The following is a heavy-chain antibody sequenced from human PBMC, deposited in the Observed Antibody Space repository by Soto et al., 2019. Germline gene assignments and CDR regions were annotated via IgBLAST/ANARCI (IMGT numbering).Heavy chain of an antibody. CDR3: VRRARTATTNWGAFDV. J-gene: IGHJ3*01. Sequence: EVQLLESGGGLVQPGGSLRLSCAASGFTFNTYVMNWVRQAPGKGLEWVSTISYSADKTHYADSVKGRFTISRDNSRDTLFLQMHSLSADDAAVYYCVRRARTATTNWGAFDVWGQGTMVTVSS. D-gene: IGHD1-7*01. CDR1: GFTFNTYV. CDR2: ISYSADKT. V-gene: IGHV3-23*01.